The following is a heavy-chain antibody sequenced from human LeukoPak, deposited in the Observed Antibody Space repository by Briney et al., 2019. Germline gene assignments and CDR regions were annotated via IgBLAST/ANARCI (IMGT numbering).Heavy chain of an antibody. J-gene: IGHJ4*02. D-gene: IGHD3-22*01. V-gene: IGHV3-30*18. Sequence: GGSLRLSCAASGFTFSSYAMSWVRQAPGKGLEWVAVISYDGSNKYYADSVKGRFTISRDNSKNTLYLQMNSLRAEDTAVYSCTKHAYDSSFDYWGQGTLVTVSS. CDR1: GFTFSSYA. CDR3: TKHAYDSSFDY. CDR2: ISYDGSNK.